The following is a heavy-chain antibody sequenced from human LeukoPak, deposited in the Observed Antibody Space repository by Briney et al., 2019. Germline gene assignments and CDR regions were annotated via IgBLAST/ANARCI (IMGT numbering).Heavy chain of an antibody. D-gene: IGHD3-22*01. CDR1: GFSFGSYW. CDR2: IKEDGSKI. J-gene: IGHJ6*02. Sequence: GGSLRPSCTASGFSFGSYWMNWVRQAPGKGLEWLANIKEDGSKIYYLDSVKGRFTISRDNAKNSLYLQMDSLRAADTAVYYCARDPGRQYSSVADVWGQGTTVTVSS. CDR3: ARDPGRQYSSVADV. V-gene: IGHV3-7*03.